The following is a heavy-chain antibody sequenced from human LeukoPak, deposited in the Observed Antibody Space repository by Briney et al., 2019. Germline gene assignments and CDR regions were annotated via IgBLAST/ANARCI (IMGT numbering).Heavy chain of an antibody. CDR3: ARDERGDAFDI. CDR2: ISSSSSYI. J-gene: IGHJ3*02. V-gene: IGHV3-21*01. Sequence: GGSLRLSCAASGFTFSTYWMSWVRQAPGKGLEWVSSISSSSSYIHSADSVRGRFTISRDNAKNSLFLQMNSLRAEDTAVYYCARDERGDAFDIWGQGTMVTVFS. D-gene: IGHD3-16*01. CDR1: GFTFSTYW.